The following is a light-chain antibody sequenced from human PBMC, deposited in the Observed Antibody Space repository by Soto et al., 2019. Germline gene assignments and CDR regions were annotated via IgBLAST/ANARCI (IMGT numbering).Light chain of an antibody. Sequence: DIQMTQSPSSLSASVGDRVTITCRASQSISSYVNWYQQKPGKAPKLLIYAASSLQSGVPSRFSGSGSGTDFTLTISSLQPEDFATYYCQQSYNTPGTFGHGTKVEFK. J-gene: IGKJ1*01. V-gene: IGKV1-39*01. CDR1: QSISSY. CDR3: QQSYNTPGT. CDR2: AAS.